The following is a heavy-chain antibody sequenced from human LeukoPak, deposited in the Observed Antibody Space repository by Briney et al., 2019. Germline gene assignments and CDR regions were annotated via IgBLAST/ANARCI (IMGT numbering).Heavy chain of an antibody. CDR3: ARVPPGYSYLDY. V-gene: IGHV1-18*01. CDR2: ISAYNGNT. Sequence: ASVKVSCKASGYTFTSYGISWVRQAPGRGLEWMGWISAYNGNTNYAQKLQGRVTMTTDTSTSTAYMELRSLRSDDTAVYYCARVPPGYSYLDYWGQGTLVTVSS. D-gene: IGHD5-18*01. CDR1: GYTFTSYG. J-gene: IGHJ4*02.